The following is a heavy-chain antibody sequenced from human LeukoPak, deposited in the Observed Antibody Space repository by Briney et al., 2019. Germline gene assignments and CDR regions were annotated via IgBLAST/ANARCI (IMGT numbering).Heavy chain of an antibody. CDR1: GFTVSSSS. CDR2: MNQDGSEK. CDR3: ASGRVRSAY. Sequence: GSLRLSCAASGFTVSSSSMSWVRQAPGKGLEWVANMNQDGSEKYYMESVKGRFTISRDNAKNSLYLQMNSLRADDTAVYFCASGRVRSAYWGQGTLVTVSS. V-gene: IGHV3-7*01. D-gene: IGHD1-26*01. J-gene: IGHJ4*02.